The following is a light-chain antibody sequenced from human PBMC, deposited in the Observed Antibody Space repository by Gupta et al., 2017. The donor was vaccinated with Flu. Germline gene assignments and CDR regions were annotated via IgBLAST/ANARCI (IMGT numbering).Light chain of an antibody. V-gene: IGKV1-39*01. J-gene: IGKJ1*01. Sequence: DIQVTQSPSSLSASVGDRVTISCRASQSSSTHLNWYQQKPGKAPKLLIYAASSLQSGVPCRFSGSGSGTDFTLTSHRHQHEDSETYYYQHSSTSLFGQGTXVEIK. CDR3: QHSSTSL. CDR2: AAS. CDR1: QSSSTH.